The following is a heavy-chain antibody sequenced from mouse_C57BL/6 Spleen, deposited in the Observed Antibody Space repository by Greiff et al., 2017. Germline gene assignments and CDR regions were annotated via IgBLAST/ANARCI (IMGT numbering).Heavy chain of an antibody. Sequence: EVQVVESGPGLVKPSQSLSLTCSVTGYSITSGYYWNWIRQFPGNKLEWMGYISYDGSNNYNPSLKNRISITRDTSKNQFFLKLNSVTTEDTATYYCARLGLLRDWYFDVWGTGTTVTVSS. CDR2: ISYDGSN. V-gene: IGHV3-6*01. CDR3: ARLGLLRDWYFDV. D-gene: IGHD1-1*01. J-gene: IGHJ1*03. CDR1: GYSITSGYY.